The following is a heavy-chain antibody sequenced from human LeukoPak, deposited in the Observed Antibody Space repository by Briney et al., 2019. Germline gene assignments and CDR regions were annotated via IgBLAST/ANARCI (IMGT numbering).Heavy chain of an antibody. CDR2: IIPIFGTA. CDR3: AGALRFLEWPPMDV. J-gene: IGHJ6*02. Sequence: ASVKVSCKASGGTFSSYAISWVRQAPGQGLEWMGGIIPIFGTANYAQKFQGRVTITADESTSTAYMELSSLRSEDTAVYYCAGALRFLEWPPMDVWGQGTTVTVSS. V-gene: IGHV1-69*13. CDR1: GGTFSSYA. D-gene: IGHD3-3*01.